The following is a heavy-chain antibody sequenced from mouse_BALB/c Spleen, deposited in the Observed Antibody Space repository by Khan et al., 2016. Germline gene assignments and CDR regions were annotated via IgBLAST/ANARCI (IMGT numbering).Heavy chain of an antibody. CDR1: GYSITSDYA. V-gene: IGHV3-2*02. CDR2: IPYSGNT. Sequence: EVQLQESGPGLVKPSQSLSLTCTVTGYSITSDYAWNWIRQFPGNKLEWMGYIPYSGNTSYNPSLKSRISITRDTSKNQSFLQLNSVTAGDTATYYCAGYQLAGWYFDGWGAGTTVTVSS. D-gene: IGHD4-1*02. J-gene: IGHJ1*01. CDR3: AGYQLAGWYFDG.